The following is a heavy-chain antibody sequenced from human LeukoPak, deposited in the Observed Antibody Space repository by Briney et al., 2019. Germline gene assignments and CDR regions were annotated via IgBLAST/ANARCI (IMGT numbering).Heavy chain of an antibody. D-gene: IGHD3-10*01. CDR3: ARDSGYGRFGQLSHWYFDL. CDR1: GFTVSSNY. Sequence: PGGSLRLSCAASGFTVSSNYMSWVRQAPGKGLEWVSVIYTGGSTYNADSVKGRFTVSRDNSKNTLYLQMNSLRAEDTAVYYCARDSGYGRFGQLSHWYFDLWGRGTLVIVSS. V-gene: IGHV3-53*01. J-gene: IGHJ2*01. CDR2: IYTGGST.